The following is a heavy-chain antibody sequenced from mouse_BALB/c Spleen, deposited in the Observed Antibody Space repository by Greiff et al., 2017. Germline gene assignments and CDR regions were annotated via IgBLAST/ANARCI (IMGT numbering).Heavy chain of an antibody. CDR3: ARRETTGRGY. CDR1: GFTFSSYD. D-gene: IGHD1-1*01. CDR2: ISSGGSYT. J-gene: IGHJ2*01. V-gene: IGHV5-6*02. Sequence: EVKLMESGGDLVKPGGSLKLSCAASGFTFSSYDMSWVRQTPDKRLEWVATISSGGSYTYYPDSVKGRFTISRDNAKNTLYLQMSSLKSEDTAMYYCARRETTGRGYWGQGTTLTVSS.